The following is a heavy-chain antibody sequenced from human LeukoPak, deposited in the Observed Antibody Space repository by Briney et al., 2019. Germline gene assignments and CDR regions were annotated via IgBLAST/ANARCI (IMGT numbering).Heavy chain of an antibody. CDR3: ARGVGTMVRGSLYYYYYMDV. CDR2: IYYSGST. J-gene: IGHJ6*03. D-gene: IGHD3-10*01. V-gene: IGHV4-39*07. CDR1: GGSISSSSYY. Sequence: PSETLSLTCTVSGGSISSSSYYWGWIRQPPGKGLEWIGSIYYSGSTYYNPSLKSRVTISVDTSKNQFSLKLSSVTAADTAVYYCARGVGTMVRGSLYYYYYMDVWGKGTTVTISS.